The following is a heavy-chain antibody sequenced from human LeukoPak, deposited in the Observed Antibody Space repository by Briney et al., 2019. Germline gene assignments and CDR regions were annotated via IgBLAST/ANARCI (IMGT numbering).Heavy chain of an antibody. Sequence: GRSLRLSCAASEFTFSSYGMHWVRQAPGKGLEWVSVISYDESNKYYADSVKGRFTISRGNSKNTLYLQMNSLRADDTAVYYCAKGRVPGTVTTTYDAFDVWGQGTMVTVSS. CDR1: EFTFSSYG. D-gene: IGHD4-17*01. V-gene: IGHV3-30*18. J-gene: IGHJ3*01. CDR3: AKGRVPGTVTTTYDAFDV. CDR2: ISYDESNK.